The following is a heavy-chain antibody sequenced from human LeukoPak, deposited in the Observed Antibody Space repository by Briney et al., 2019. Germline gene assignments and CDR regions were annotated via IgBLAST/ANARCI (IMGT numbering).Heavy chain of an antibody. CDR1: SGSISTSNYY. Sequence: SETLSLTCTVSSGSISTSNYYWGWVRQPPGKALEWIGNIFYTGSTYYNPSLKSRLTISIDTSKKQFSLKLTSVTAADTAVYYCARDPGGHCDGHSCWGSRIDPWGQGTLVTVSS. J-gene: IGHJ5*02. D-gene: IGHD2-15*01. CDR2: IFYTGST. V-gene: IGHV4-39*07. CDR3: ARDPGGHCDGHSCWGSRIDP.